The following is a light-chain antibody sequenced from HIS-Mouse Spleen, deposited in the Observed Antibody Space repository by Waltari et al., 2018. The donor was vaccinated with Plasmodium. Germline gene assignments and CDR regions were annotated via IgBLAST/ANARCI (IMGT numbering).Light chain of an antibody. V-gene: IGKV1-5*03. J-gene: IGKJ1*01. CDR1: QSISSW. Sequence: DIQMTLFPSTLSESVGARVTITCRASQSISSWLAWYQQKPGKAPKLLIYKASSLESGVPSRFSGSGSGTEFTLTISSLQPDDFATYYCQQYNSYWTFGQGTKVEIK. CDR2: KAS. CDR3: QQYNSYWT.